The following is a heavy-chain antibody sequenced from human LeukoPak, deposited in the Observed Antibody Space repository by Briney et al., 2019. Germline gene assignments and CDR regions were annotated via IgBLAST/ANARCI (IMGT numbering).Heavy chain of an antibody. Sequence: PGGSLRLSCAASGFTFDDYAMHWVRQAPGKGLEWVSGISWNSGSIGYADSVKGRFTISRDNAKNSLYLQMNSLRAEDMALYYCARSIDSGWSKYFDYWGQGTLVTVSS. CDR3: ARSIDSGWSKYFDY. CDR1: GFTFDDYA. V-gene: IGHV3-9*03. CDR2: ISWNSGSI. J-gene: IGHJ4*02. D-gene: IGHD6-19*01.